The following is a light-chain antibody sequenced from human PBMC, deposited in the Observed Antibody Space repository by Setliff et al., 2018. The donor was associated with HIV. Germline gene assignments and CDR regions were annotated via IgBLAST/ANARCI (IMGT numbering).Light chain of an antibody. CDR2: EDN. CDR3: QSYGSNNHVV. CDR1: SGSIASNY. V-gene: IGLV6-57*01. Sequence: NFMLTQPHSVSESPGKTVTISCTRSSGSIASNYVQWYQQRPGSSPTTVIYEDNQRPSGVPDRFSGSIDSSSNSASLTISGLKTEDEADYYCQSYGSNNHVVFGGGTKVTVL. J-gene: IGLJ2*01.